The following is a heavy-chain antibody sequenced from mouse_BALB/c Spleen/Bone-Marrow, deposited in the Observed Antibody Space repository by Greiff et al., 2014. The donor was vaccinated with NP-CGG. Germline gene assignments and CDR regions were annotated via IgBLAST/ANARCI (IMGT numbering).Heavy chain of an antibody. CDR2: INPGSGGT. CDR3: ARCLTGTSAMDY. D-gene: IGHD4-1*01. J-gene: IGHJ4*01. V-gene: IGHV1-54*01. CDR1: GYAFTNYL. Sequence: QVQLQQSGAELVRPGTSVKASCKASGYAFTNYLIEWVKQRPGQGLEWIGVINPGSGGTNYNEKFKAKATLTADKSSSTAYMQLSSLTSDDSAVYFCARCLTGTSAMDYWGQGTSVTVSS.